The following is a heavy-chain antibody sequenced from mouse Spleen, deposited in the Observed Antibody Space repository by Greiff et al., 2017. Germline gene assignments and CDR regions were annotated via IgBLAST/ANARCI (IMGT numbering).Heavy chain of an antibody. V-gene: IGHV5-6-2*01. Sequence: EVKLVESGGGLVKPGGSLKLSCAASGFTFSSYAMSWVRQTPEKRLEWVAAINSNGGSTYYPDTVKDRFTISRDNAKNTLYLQMSSLRSEDTALYYCARHDSNDYAMDYWGQGTSVTVSS. D-gene: IGHD2-5*01. CDR2: INSNGGST. CDR3: ARHDSNDYAMDY. J-gene: IGHJ4*01. CDR1: GFTFSSYA.